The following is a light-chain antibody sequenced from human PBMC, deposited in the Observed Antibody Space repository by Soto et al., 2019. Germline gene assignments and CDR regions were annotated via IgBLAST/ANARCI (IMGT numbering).Light chain of an antibody. Sequence: EIVMTQSPATLSVSPGERATLSCRASQSVSSKLAWYQQKPGQAPRLLIYDASTRATGIPARFSGGGSGTEFTLTISSLQVEDVAVYYCQQFNSWPPWTFGQGTKLEIK. CDR1: QSVSSK. CDR2: DAS. CDR3: QQFNSWPPWT. V-gene: IGKV3-15*01. J-gene: IGKJ1*01.